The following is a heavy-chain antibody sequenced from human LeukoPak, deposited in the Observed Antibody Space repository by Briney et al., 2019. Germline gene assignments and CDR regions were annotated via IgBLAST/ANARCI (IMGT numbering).Heavy chain of an antibody. D-gene: IGHD3-3*01. CDR1: GIIFSDAW. V-gene: IGHV3-15*07. J-gene: IGHJ3*02. CDR3: ASTFLEWFDI. CDR2: IKSKVDGGTI. Sequence: GSLRLSCAVSGIIFSDAWMNWVRQAPGKGLEWVGRIKSKVDGGTIDYAASVKGRFTVSRDNAKNSLYLQMNSLRDEDTAVYYCASTFLEWFDIWGQGTRVSVSS.